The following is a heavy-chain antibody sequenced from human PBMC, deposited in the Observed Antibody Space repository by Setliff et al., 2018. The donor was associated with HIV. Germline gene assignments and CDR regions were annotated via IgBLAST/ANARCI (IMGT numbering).Heavy chain of an antibody. Sequence: ASVKVSCKASGYTFTSYYMHWVRQAPGQGLEWMGIINPSGGSTSYAQRFQGRVTMTRDTSTSTVYMELRNLRSDDTAVYYCARRGSRGDYYYYMDVWGKGTTVTVSS. V-gene: IGHV1-46*01. D-gene: IGHD3-10*01. CDR2: INPSGGST. CDR3: ARRGSRGDYYYYMDV. CDR1: GYTFTSYY. J-gene: IGHJ6*03.